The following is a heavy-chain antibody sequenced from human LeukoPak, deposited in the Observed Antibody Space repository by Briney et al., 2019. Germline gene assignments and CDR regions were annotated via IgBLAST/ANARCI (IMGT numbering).Heavy chain of an antibody. J-gene: IGHJ5*02. D-gene: IGHD6-13*01. Sequence: ASVKVSCKASGGTFSSYAISWVRQAPGQGLEWMGRIIPILGIANHAQKFQGRVTITADKSTSTAYMELSSLRSEDTAVYYCARDTGAAATLHWFDPWGQGTLVTVSS. CDR1: GGTFSSYA. V-gene: IGHV1-69*04. CDR2: IIPILGIA. CDR3: ARDTGAAATLHWFDP.